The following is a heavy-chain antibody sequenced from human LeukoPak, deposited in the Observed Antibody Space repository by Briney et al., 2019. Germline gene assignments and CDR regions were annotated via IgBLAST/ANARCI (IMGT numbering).Heavy chain of an antibody. CDR3: AKKASSGYYYAFDY. Sequence: GGSLRLSCAASGFTFSSYAMSWVRQGPGKGLEWVSAISNSGGSTYYAGSVKGRFTISKDNSKNTLYLEMNSLSAEDTAVYYCAKKASSGYYYAFDYWGQGTLVTVSS. CDR1: GFTFSSYA. D-gene: IGHD3-22*01. J-gene: IGHJ4*02. CDR2: ISNSGGST. V-gene: IGHV3-23*01.